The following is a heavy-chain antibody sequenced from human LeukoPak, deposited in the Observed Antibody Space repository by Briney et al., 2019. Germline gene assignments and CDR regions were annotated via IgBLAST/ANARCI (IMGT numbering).Heavy chain of an antibody. CDR1: GYTFTGYY. Sequence: ASVKVSCKASGYTFTGYYMHWVRQAPGQGLEWMGWINPNSGGTNYAQKFQGRVTMTRDTSISTAYMELSRLRPDDTAVYYCARDHRHRTTGTTAGFDPWGQGTLVTVSS. J-gene: IGHJ5*02. D-gene: IGHD1-1*01. CDR3: ARDHRHRTTGTTAGFDP. CDR2: INPNSGGT. V-gene: IGHV1-2*02.